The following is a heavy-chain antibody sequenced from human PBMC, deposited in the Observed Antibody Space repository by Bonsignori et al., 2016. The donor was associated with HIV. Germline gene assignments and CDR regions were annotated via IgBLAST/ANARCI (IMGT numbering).Heavy chain of an antibody. J-gene: IGHJ6*03. V-gene: IGHV1-69*04. Sequence: QVLLVQSGAEVKKPGSSVQVSCKPSGGTFNYYAFSWLRQVPGQGPEWMGGTGPYSSCYEIRAKFTTTDSLLPRTSPRGRVYLHLTSLTSDDTAIYYCARGAGGASYFFQMDVWGKGTTVVVSS. D-gene: IGHD1-26*01. CDR3: ARGAGGASYFFQMDV. CDR2: TGPYSSCY. CDR1: GGTFNYYA.